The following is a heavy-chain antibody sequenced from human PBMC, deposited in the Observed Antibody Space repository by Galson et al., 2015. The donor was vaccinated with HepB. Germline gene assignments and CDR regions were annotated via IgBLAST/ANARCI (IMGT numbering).Heavy chain of an antibody. Sequence: SLRLSCAASGFIFDNYAMHWVRQALGKGLEWVSGISWNSGSMVYADSVKGRFTISRDNAKNSLYLRMNSLRAADTAVYYCVRGSIDYYFGWGQGTLVTVSS. CDR1: GFIFDNYA. D-gene: IGHD3-22*01. CDR2: ISWNSGSM. V-gene: IGHV3-9*01. CDR3: VRGSIDYYFG. J-gene: IGHJ4*02.